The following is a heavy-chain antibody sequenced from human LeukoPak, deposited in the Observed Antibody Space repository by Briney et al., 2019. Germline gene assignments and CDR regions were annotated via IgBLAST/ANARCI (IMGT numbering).Heavy chain of an antibody. CDR1: GGTFSSYS. CDR3: ASEGNYDSSGYSRYNYYYMDV. Sequence: APVKVSCKGSGGTFSSYSISWVRQAPGQGLEWMGGIIPAFGTAHYAQKFQGRVTFTTDESTTTAYMELRSLRSEDTAVYYCASEGNYDSSGYSRYNYYYMDVWGKGTAVTVSS. CDR2: IIPAFGTA. V-gene: IGHV1-69*05. D-gene: IGHD3-22*01. J-gene: IGHJ6*03.